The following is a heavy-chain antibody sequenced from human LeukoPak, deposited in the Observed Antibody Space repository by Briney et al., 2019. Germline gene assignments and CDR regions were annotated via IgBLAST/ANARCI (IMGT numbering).Heavy chain of an antibody. CDR2: INHSGST. CDR3: ARGGGYSYYYYAMDV. CDR1: GGSFSGYY. D-gene: IGHD5-12*01. Sequence: SETLSLTCAVYGGSFSGYYWSWIRQPPGKGLEWIGEINHSGSTNYNPSLKSRVTISVDTSKNQFSLRLSSVTAADTALYYCARGGGYSYYYYAMDVWGKGTTVTVST. V-gene: IGHV4-34*01. J-gene: IGHJ6*04.